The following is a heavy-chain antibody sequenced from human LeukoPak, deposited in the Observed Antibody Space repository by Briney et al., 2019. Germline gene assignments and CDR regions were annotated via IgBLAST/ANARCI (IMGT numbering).Heavy chain of an antibody. CDR1: GGSISSGDYY. Sequence: SQTLSLTCTVSGGSISSGDYYWSWIRQPPGKGLEWIGYIYYSGSTYYNPSLKSRVTISVDTSKNHFSLKLSSVTAADTAVYYCARESSTYYGFWSGPWGQGTLVTVSS. D-gene: IGHD3-3*01. CDR2: IYYSGST. V-gene: IGHV4-30-4*08. CDR3: ARESSTYYGFWSGP. J-gene: IGHJ5*02.